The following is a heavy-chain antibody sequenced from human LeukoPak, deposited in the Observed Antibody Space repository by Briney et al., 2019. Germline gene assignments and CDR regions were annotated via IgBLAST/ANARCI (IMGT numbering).Heavy chain of an antibody. J-gene: IGHJ4*02. D-gene: IGHD3-9*01. CDR2: ISGSGGST. CDR3: ANAKGYYDILTGYYYTHFDY. CDR1: GFTFSSHA. V-gene: IGHV3-23*01. Sequence: GGSLRLSCAASGFTFSSHAMSWVRQAPGKGLEWVSAISGSGGSTYYADSVKGRFTISRDNSKNTLYLQMNSLRAEDTAVYYCANAKGYYDILTGYYYTHFDYWGQGTLVTVSS.